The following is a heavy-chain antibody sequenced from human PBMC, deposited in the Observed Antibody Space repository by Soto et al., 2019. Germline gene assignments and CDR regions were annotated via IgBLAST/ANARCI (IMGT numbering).Heavy chain of an antibody. J-gene: IGHJ5*02. D-gene: IGHD3-10*01. CDR3: AVFGDYYGSGSYYPPFDP. CDR1: GFSLSTSGVG. Sequence: ASGPTLVNPTQTLTLTCTFSGFSLSTSGVGVGWIRQPPGKALEWLALIYWNDDKRYSPSLKSRLTITKDTSKNQVVLTMTNMDPVDTATYYCAVFGDYYGSGSYYPPFDPWGQGTLVTVSS. V-gene: IGHV2-5*01. CDR2: IYWNDDK.